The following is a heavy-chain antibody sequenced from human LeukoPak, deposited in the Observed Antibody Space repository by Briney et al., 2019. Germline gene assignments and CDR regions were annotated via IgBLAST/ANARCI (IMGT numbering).Heavy chain of an antibody. CDR1: GFTFSDYY. CDR2: ISSSGNTR. D-gene: IGHD3-16*01. Sequence: GSLRLSCAASGFTFSDYYMSWIRQAPGKGLEWVAYISSSGNTRYYADSVKGRFTTSRDNAKNSLYLQMNSLRAEDTAVYYCAWGGMAAFDSWGQGTLVTVSS. J-gene: IGHJ4*02. V-gene: IGHV3-11*04. CDR3: AWGGMAAFDS.